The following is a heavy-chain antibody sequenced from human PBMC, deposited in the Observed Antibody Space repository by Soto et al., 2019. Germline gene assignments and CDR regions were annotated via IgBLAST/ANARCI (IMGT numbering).Heavy chain of an antibody. J-gene: IGHJ4*02. CDR1: GFTFSSYA. D-gene: IGHD6-19*01. V-gene: IGHV3-23*01. CDR3: AKARGIAVAGTVGLDY. Sequence: GGSLRLSCAASGFTFSSYAMSWVRQAPGKGLEWVSAISGSGGSTYYADSVKGRFTISRDNSKNTLYLQMNSLKAEDTAVYYCAKARGIAVAGTVGLDYWGQGTLVTVSS. CDR2: ISGSGGST.